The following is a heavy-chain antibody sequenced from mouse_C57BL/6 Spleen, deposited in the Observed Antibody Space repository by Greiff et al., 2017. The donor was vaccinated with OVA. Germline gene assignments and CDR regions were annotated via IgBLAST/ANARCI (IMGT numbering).Heavy chain of an antibody. V-gene: IGHV1-74*01. Sequence: QVQLQQSGADLVKPGASVKVSCKASGYTFTSYWMHWVKQRPGKGLEWIGRIHTSARDTNNNHKFKGKVTLTVYKSSITAYMQLIIRTSEDATFYYCAIYDGTCFDYWGQGTTLTVSS. CDR2: IHTSARDT. CDR1: GYTFTSYW. J-gene: IGHJ2*01. CDR3: AIYDGTCFDY. D-gene: IGHD2-12*01.